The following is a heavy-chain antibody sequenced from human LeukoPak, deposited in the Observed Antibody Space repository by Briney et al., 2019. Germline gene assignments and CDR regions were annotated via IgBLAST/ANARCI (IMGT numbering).Heavy chain of an antibody. J-gene: IGHJ4*02. CDR2: VSFDGGST. D-gene: IGHD3-10*01. V-gene: IGHV3-64D*09. CDR1: GFTFSDYA. Sequence: GGSLRLSCAASGFTFSDYALHWVRQAPGKGLEYVSAVSFDGGSTYYADSVKGRFTISRDNSKNTLYLQMSSLRAEDTAVYYCVKDFSGTFLFDYWGQGTLVTVSS. CDR3: VKDFSGTFLFDY.